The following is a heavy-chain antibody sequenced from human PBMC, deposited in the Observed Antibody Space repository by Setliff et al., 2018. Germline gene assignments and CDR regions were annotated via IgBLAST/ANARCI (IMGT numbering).Heavy chain of an antibody. D-gene: IGHD3-10*01. J-gene: IGHJ6*03. CDR3: MSTPSGTYSTYYYYYNMDV. CDR2: IKRKTDGETT. CDR1: GFTFSTYA. V-gene: IGHV3-15*01. Sequence: PGGSLRLSCAASGFTFSTYAMSWVRQAPGKGLEWVGQIKRKTDGETTDCAAPVKGRFIISRDDSKRTLYLQMNSLKNEDTALYYCMSTPSGTYSTYYYYYNMDVWGKGTQVTSP.